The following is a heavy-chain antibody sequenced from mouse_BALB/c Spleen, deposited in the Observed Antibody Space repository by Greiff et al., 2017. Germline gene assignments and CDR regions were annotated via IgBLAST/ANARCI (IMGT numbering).Heavy chain of an antibody. J-gene: IGHJ1*01. V-gene: IGHV5-9-4*01. CDR3: AKSYYYGSSYGDWYFDV. Sequence: EVQGVESGGGLVKPGGSLKLSCAASGFTFSSYAMSWVRQSPEKRLEWVAEISSGGSYTYYPDTVTGRVTISRDNAKNTLYLEMSSLRSEDTAMYYCAKSYYYGSSYGDWYFDVWGAGTTVTVSS. D-gene: IGHD1-1*01. CDR1: GFTFSSYA. CDR2: ISSGGSYT.